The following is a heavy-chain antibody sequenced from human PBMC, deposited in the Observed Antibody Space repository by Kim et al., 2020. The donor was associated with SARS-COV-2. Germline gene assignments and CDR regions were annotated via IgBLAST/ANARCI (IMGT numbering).Heavy chain of an antibody. D-gene: IGHD3-10*01. V-gene: IGHV3-49*04. CDR3: TRDGPGLRAFDI. Sequence: GGSLRLSCTASGFTFGDYAMSWVRQAPGKGLEWVGFIRSKAYGGTTEYAASVKGRFTISRDDSKSIAYLQMNSLKTEDTAVYYCTRDGPGLRAFDIWGQGTMVTVSS. CDR1: GFTFGDYA. CDR2: IRSKAYGGTT. J-gene: IGHJ3*02.